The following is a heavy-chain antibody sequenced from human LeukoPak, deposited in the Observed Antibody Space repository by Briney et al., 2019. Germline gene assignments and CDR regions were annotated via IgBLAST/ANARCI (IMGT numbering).Heavy chain of an antibody. CDR3: ARPVEYSGSYYGEHYFDY. D-gene: IGHD1-26*01. CDR1: GGSFSSSNW. J-gene: IGHJ4*02. V-gene: IGHV4-4*02. CDR2: IYHSGST. Sequence: PSETLSLTCAVSGGSFSSSNWWSWVRQPPGKGLESIGEIYHSGSTNYNPSLKSRVTISVDKSKNQFSLKLSSVTAADTAVYYCARPVEYSGSYYGEHYFDYWGQGTLVTVSS.